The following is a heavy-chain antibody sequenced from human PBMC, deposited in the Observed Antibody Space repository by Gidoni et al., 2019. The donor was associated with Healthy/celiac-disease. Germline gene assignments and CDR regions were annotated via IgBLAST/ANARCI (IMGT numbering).Heavy chain of an antibody. D-gene: IGHD3-10*01. CDR1: GGSFSGYY. V-gene: IGHV4-34*01. CDR3: ARAGFGELLYRQNYYYYGMDV. Sequence: QVQLQQWGAGLLTPSETLSLTCAVYGGSFSGYYWSWIPQPPGKGLEWLGEINHSGSTNSNPSLKSRVTISVDTSKNQFSLKLSSVTAADTAVYYCARAGFGELLYRQNYYYYGMDVWGQGTTVTVSS. CDR2: INHSGST. J-gene: IGHJ6*02.